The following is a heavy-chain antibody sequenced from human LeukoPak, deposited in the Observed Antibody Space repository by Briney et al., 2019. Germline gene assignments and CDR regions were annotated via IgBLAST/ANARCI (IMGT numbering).Heavy chain of an antibody. J-gene: IGHJ4*02. CDR2: IKQDGSEK. D-gene: IGHD3-9*01. Sequence: GGTLRLSRAASGFTFSSYWMSWVREAPGKGLEGVANIKQDGSEKYYVDTVKSRCTNSRDNAKNSLYLQMNSLRAEDTAVHYCTRGGQGYFDWLFDYWGQGTLVTVSS. CDR1: GFTFSSYW. CDR3: TRGGQGYFDWLFDY. V-gene: IGHV3-7*01.